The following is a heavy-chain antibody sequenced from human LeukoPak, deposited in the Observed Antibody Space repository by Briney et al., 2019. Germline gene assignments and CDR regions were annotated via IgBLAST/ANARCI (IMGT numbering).Heavy chain of an antibody. Sequence: SETLSLTCAVYGGSLSGYYWSWIRQSPEKGLEWIGEINHSGTTNYNPSLQSRVTVSVDTSKTQFSLQLNSVTAADTAVYYCARHYGAGSYHSYYGMDVWGQGTTVTFSS. V-gene: IGHV4-34*01. D-gene: IGHD3-10*01. CDR2: INHSGTT. CDR1: GGSLSGYY. J-gene: IGHJ6*02. CDR3: ARHYGAGSYHSYYGMDV.